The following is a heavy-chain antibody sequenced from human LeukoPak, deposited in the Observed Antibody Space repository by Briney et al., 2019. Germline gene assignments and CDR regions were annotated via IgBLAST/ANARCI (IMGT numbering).Heavy chain of an antibody. V-gene: IGHV4-59*12. Sequence: SETLSLTCTVSGGSISSYYWSWIRQPPGKGLEWIGYIYYSGSTNYNPSLKSRVTMSVDTSKNQFSLKLSSVTAADTAVYYCARENSGSYREFDYWGQGTLVTVSS. D-gene: IGHD1-26*01. CDR1: GGSISSYY. CDR2: IYYSGST. CDR3: ARENSGSYREFDY. J-gene: IGHJ4*02.